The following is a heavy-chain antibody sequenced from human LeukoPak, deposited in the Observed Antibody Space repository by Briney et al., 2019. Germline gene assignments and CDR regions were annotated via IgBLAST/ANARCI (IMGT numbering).Heavy chain of an antibody. CDR1: GYSFTNYW. J-gene: IGHJ6*03. V-gene: IGHV5-51*01. CDR3: ARLAGYSYYYYYMDV. CDR2: IYPGDSDT. D-gene: IGHD6-19*01. Sequence: GESLKISCKGSGYSFTNYWIGWVRQMPGKGLEWMGIIYPGDSDTRYSPSFEGQVTISADKSISTAYLQWSSLKASDTAMYYCARLAGYSYYYYYMDVWGKGTTVTISS.